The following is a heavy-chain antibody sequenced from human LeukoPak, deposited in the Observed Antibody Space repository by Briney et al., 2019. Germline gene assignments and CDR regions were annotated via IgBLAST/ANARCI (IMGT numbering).Heavy chain of an antibody. CDR1: GFTFSSYS. D-gene: IGHD2-21*01. CDR2: ISSSSSYI. V-gene: IGHV3-21*04. Sequence: GGSLRLSCAASGFTFSSYSMNWVRQAPGKGLEWVSCISSSSSYIYYADSVKGRFTISRDNAKNSLYLQMNSLRAEDAAVYYCAKAPVTSCRGAYCYPFDYWGQGTLVSVSS. CDR3: AKAPVTSCRGAYCYPFDY. J-gene: IGHJ4*02.